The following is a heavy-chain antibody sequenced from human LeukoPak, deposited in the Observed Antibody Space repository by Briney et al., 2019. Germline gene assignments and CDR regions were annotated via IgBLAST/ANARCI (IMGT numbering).Heavy chain of an antibody. D-gene: IGHD3-22*01. CDR3: VRVIGAPNYYYYMDV. CDR1: GGSISTYY. V-gene: IGHV4-4*07. J-gene: IGHJ6*03. CDR2: IYTSGST. Sequence: SETLSLTCAVSGGSISTYYWSWIRQPAGKGLEWIGRIYTSGSTNYNPSLKSRVTMSVDTSKNQSSLKLSSVTAADTAVYYCVRVIGAPNYYYYMDVWGKGTTVTVSS.